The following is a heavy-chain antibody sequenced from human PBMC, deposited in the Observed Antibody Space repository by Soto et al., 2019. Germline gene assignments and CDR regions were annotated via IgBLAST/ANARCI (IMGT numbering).Heavy chain of an antibody. V-gene: IGHV4-39*01. J-gene: IGHJ4*02. D-gene: IGHD6-19*01. CDR2: IYYSGST. CDR3: ARVVAGNFDY. Sequence: PSETLSLTCTVSGGSISSSSYYWGWIRQPPGKGLEWIGSIYYSGSTYYNPSLKSRVTISVDTSKNQFSLKLSSVTAADTAVYYCARVVAGNFDYWGQGTLVTVSS. CDR1: GGSISSSSYY.